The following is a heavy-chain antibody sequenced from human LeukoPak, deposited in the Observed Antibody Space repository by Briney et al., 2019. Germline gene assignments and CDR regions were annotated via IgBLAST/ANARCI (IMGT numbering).Heavy chain of an antibody. D-gene: IGHD3-22*01. V-gene: IGHV4-4*07. Sequence: SETLSLTCTVSGGSISSYYWSWIRQPPGKGLEWIGRIYTSGSTNYNPSLKSRVTMSVDTSKNQFSLKLSSVTAADTAVYYCARDQYYYDSSGSPTFDYWGQGTLVTVSS. CDR2: IYTSGST. CDR3: ARDQYYYDSSGSPTFDY. CDR1: GGSISSYY. J-gene: IGHJ4*02.